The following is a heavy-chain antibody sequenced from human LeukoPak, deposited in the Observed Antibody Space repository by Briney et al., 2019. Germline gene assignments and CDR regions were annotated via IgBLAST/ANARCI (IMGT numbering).Heavy chain of an antibody. V-gene: IGHV3-21*01. J-gene: IGHJ4*02. CDR3: TRAGPRGDGYNSDY. CDR2: IRFTGSYI. D-gene: IGHD5-24*01. Sequence: GGSLRLSCVASGFTFSHYSMSWVRQAPGKGLEWVSSIRFTGSYIYYADSVKGRFTISRDDAKNLLSLQMISLRAEDTAVYYCTRAGPRGDGYNSDYWGQGTLVTVSS. CDR1: GFTFSHYS.